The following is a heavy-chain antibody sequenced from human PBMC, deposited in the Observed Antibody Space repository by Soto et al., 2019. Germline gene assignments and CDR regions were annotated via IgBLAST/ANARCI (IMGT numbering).Heavy chain of an antibody. J-gene: IGHJ4*02. V-gene: IGHV3-30*18. CDR3: AKVPAVQNNDRCGYYDYFDD. CDR1: GFTFSSYG. D-gene: IGHD3-22*01. CDR2: ISYDGSNK. Sequence: PGGSLRLSCAASGFTFSSYGMHWVRQAPGKGLEWVAVISYDGSNKYYADSVKGRFTISRDNSKNTLYLQMNSLRAEDTAVYYCAKVPAVQNNDRCGYYDYFDDWGQGTLVTVPS.